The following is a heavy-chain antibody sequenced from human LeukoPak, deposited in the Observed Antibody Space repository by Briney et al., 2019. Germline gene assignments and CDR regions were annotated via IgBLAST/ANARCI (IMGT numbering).Heavy chain of an antibody. D-gene: IGHD4-23*01. CDR2: IYYSGST. Sequence: SETLSLTCTVSGGSISSYYWSWIRQPPGKGLEWIGYIYYSGSTNYNPSLKSRVTISVDTSKNQFSLKLSSVTAADTAVYYCAREGDYVGIDPWGQGTLVTVSS. CDR3: AREGDYVGIDP. J-gene: IGHJ5*02. CDR1: GGSISSYY. V-gene: IGHV4-59*01.